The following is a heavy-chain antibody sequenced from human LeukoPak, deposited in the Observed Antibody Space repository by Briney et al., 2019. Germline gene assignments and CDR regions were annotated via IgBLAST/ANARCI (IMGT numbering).Heavy chain of an antibody. D-gene: IGHD3-22*01. CDR3: AKYYYDSSGDY. V-gene: IGHV3-33*02. CDR1: GFTFSNYG. CDR2: IWYDGSQK. J-gene: IGHJ4*02. Sequence: PGGSLRLSCAVSGFTFSNYGMHWVRQAPAKGLEWVAVIWYDGSQKYYADSVKGRFTIYRDDSTNTLFLQMNSLRVEDTAVYYCAKYYYDSSGDYWGQGTLVTVSS.